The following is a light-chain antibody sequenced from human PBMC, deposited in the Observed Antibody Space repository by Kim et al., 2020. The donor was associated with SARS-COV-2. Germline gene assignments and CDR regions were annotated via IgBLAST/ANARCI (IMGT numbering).Light chain of an antibody. CDR3: QQYGSSGFT. CDR2: DAS. CDR1: QDIRNY. Sequence: DIQMTQSPSSLSASVGDRVTITCQASQDIRNYLNWYQQKPGKAPKVLIYDASNLETGVPSRFSGSGSGTDFTLTISRLEPEDFAVYYCQQYGSSGFTFGPGTKVDIK. J-gene: IGKJ3*01. V-gene: IGKV1-33*01.